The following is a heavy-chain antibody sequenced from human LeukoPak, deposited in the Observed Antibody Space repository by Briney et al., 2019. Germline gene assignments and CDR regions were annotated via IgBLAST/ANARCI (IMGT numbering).Heavy chain of an antibody. CDR3: ARPGQRTDNAGWNHFDY. D-gene: IGHD1-1*01. J-gene: IGHJ4*02. CDR1: GYSFTNYW. CDR2: IYPGESAA. V-gene: IGHV5-51*01. Sequence: GESLKISCRGSGYSFTNYWIGWVRPMPGKGLEWMGIIYPGESAARYSPSFQGQVTISVDQSISTTYLQRSSLKASDTAIYYCARPGQRTDNAGWNHFDYWGQGTLVTVSS.